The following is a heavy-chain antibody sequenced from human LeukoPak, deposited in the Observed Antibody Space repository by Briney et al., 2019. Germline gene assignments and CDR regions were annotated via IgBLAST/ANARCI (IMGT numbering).Heavy chain of an antibody. Sequence: SETLSLTCAVYGGSFRGYYWSWIRQPPGKGLEWIGEINHSGSTNYNPSLKSRVTISVDTSKNQFSLKLSSVTAADTAVYYCARTRIAARGRGDYWGQGTLVTVSS. CDR2: INHSGST. D-gene: IGHD6-6*01. CDR1: GGSFRGYY. CDR3: ARTRIAARGRGDY. J-gene: IGHJ4*02. V-gene: IGHV4-34*01.